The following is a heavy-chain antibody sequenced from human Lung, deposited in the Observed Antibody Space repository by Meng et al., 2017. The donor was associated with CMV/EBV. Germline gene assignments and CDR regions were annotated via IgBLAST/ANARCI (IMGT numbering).Heavy chain of an antibody. CDR2: TRFDGSNQ. V-gene: IGHV3-30*02. D-gene: IGHD3-3*02. J-gene: IGHJ3*02. Sequence: GGSXRLXCAASGFNFRTYGMHWVRQAPGKGLQWVSFTRFDGSNQYYADSVKGRFTTSRDNAENTMSLQMNSLRVEDTAVYYCARGNIFQWGDGIDMWGQGTXVTV. CDR1: GFNFRTYG. CDR3: ARGNIFQWGDGIDM.